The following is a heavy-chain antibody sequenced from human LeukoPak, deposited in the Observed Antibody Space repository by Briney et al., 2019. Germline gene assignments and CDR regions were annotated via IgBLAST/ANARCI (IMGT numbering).Heavy chain of an antibody. J-gene: IGHJ5*02. V-gene: IGHV4-30-4*01. Sequence: ASQTLSLTCTVSGGSISSGDDYWSWIRQPPGKGLEWIAHMYYSGSTYYSPSLKSRVTMSADTSNNQLSLKLSSVTAADTAVYYCARPYYYDSRIDPWGQGILVTVSS. D-gene: IGHD3-22*01. CDR1: GGSISSGDDY. CDR3: ARPYYYDSRIDP. CDR2: MYYSGST.